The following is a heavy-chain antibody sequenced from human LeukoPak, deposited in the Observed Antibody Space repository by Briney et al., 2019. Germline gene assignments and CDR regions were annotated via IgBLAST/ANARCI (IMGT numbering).Heavy chain of an antibody. CDR2: IKQDGSEK. J-gene: IGHJ6*02. Sequence: PGGSLRLSCAAPGFTLSSYGMHWVRQAPGKGLEWVANIKQDGSEKYYVDSVKGRFTISRDNAKNSLYLQMNSLRAEDTSVYYCAREIAARGVWGYYHYGMDVWGQGTTVTVSS. CDR3: AREIAARGVWGYYHYGMDV. V-gene: IGHV3-7*01. D-gene: IGHD6-6*01. CDR1: GFTLSSYG.